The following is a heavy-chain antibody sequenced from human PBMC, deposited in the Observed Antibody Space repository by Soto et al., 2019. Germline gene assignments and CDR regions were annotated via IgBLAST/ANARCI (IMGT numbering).Heavy chain of an antibody. J-gene: IGHJ6*01. CDR1: GFTFSSYD. CDR3: ATGFPSSGYHSTYYYYGMHV. Sequence: PVGSLRLSCSASGFTFSSYDMHWVRQATGKGLEWVSAIGTAGDTYYPGSVKGRFTISRENAKNSLYLQMNSLRAGDTAVYYCATGFPSSGYHSTYYYYGMHVCRQGTTVTVYS. V-gene: IGHV3-13*01. CDR2: IGTAGDT. D-gene: IGHD5-12*01.